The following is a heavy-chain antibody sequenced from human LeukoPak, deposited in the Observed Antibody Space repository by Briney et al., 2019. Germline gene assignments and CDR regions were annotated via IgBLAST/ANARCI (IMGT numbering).Heavy chain of an antibody. CDR2: IWYDGSNK. V-gene: IGHV3-33*08. CDR1: GFTFSSFG. J-gene: IGHJ4*02. Sequence: PGTSLRLSCAASGFTFSSFGIHWVRHAPGKGLEWVAVIWYDGSNKYYADSVKGRFTISRDNSKNTLYLQMNSLRAEDTAVYYCARGERKYYYDSSGYPDYWGQGTLVTVSS. CDR3: ARGERKYYYDSSGYPDY. D-gene: IGHD3-22*01.